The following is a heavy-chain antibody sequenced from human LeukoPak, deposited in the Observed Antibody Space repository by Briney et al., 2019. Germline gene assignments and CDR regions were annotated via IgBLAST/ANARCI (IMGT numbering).Heavy chain of an antibody. CDR1: GDSVSSNSAA. CDR2: TYYRSRWYN. D-gene: IGHD1-14*01. J-gene: IGHJ6*02. V-gene: IGHV6-1*01. CDR3: ARGDAPGWIYYYSMDV. Sequence: SQTLSLTCALSGDSVSSNSAARNWVRQSPSRGLEWLGRTYYRSRWYNDYAISVKSRMKINPDTSKNQFSLQLNSVTPEDTAVYYCARGDAPGWIYYYSMDVWGQGTTVTVSS.